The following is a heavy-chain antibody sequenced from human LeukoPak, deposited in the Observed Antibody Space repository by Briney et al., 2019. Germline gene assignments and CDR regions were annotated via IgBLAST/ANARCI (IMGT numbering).Heavy chain of an antibody. D-gene: IGHD3-22*01. J-gene: IGHJ4*02. CDR3: TTEYYYDSSGLFDY. CDR1: GFTFSNGW. Sequence: GGSLRLSCAVSGFTFSNGWMSWVRQAPGKGLEWVGRIKSKRDGGTTGYAAPVNGRFTISRDDSKNTLYLQMNSLKTEDTAVYYCTTEYYYDSSGLFDYWGQGTLVTVSS. V-gene: IGHV3-15*01. CDR2: IKSKRDGGTT.